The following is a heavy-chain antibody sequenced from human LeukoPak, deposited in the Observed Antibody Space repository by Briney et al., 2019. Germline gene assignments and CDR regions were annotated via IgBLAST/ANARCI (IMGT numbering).Heavy chain of an antibody. V-gene: IGHV3-64D*06. CDR1: GFTFSSYA. J-gene: IGHJ4*02. D-gene: IGHD2-2*01. CDR3: VKGYCSSTSCLIDY. CDR2: ISSNGGST. Sequence: GGSLRLSCSASGFTFSSYAMHWGRQAPGEGLEYVSAISSNGGSTYYADSVKGRFTISRDNSKNTLYIQMSSLRAEDTAVYYCVKGYCSSTSCLIDYWGQGTLVTVSS.